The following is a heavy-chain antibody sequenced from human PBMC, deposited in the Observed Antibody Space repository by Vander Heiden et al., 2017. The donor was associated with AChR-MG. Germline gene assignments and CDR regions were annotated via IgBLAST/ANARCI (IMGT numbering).Heavy chain of an antibody. Sequence: QLQLQESGPGLVKPSETLSLTCTVSGGSISSSSYYWGWIRQPPGKGLEWIGSIYYSGSTYYNPSLKSRVTISVDTSKSQFSLKLSSVTATDTAVYYCAKLAEGAARIWGQGTRVTVSS. V-gene: IGHV4-39*01. J-gene: IGHJ3*02. CDR1: GGSISSSSYY. D-gene: IGHD2-15*01. CDR3: AKLAEGAARI. CDR2: IYYSGST.